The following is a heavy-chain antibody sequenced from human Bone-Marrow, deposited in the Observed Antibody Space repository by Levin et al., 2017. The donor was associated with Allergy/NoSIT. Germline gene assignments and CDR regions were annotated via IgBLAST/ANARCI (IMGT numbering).Heavy chain of an antibody. V-gene: IGHV3-23*01. CDR3: AHLQLTNIVDGENY. D-gene: IGHD2-2*01. CDR1: GFPFTSYA. Sequence: GGSLRLSCAASGFPFTSYAMSWVRQAPGKGLEWVSGMSHTGITYYADSVKGRFTISRDTSKNTLFLQMNNVRVEDTAVYYCAHLQLTNIVDGENYWGQGTLVTVSA. J-gene: IGHJ4*02. CDR2: MSHTGIT.